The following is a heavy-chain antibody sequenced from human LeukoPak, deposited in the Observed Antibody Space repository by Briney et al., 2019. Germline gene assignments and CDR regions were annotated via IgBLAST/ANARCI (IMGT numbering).Heavy chain of an antibody. V-gene: IGHV1-2*02. D-gene: IGHD3-22*01. J-gene: IGHJ4*02. CDR3: ARESRYYYDSSGDY. Sequence: ASVKVSCKASGYTFTGYYMHWVRQAPGQGLEWIGWINPNSGGTNYAQKFQGRVTMTRDTSISTAYMELSRLRSDDTAVYYCARESRYYYDSSGDYWGQGTLVTVSS. CDR2: INPNSGGT. CDR1: GYTFTGYY.